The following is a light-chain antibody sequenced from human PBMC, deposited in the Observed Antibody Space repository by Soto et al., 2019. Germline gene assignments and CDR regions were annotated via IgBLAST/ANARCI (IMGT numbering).Light chain of an antibody. CDR1: QSVSSN. V-gene: IGKV3-15*01. Sequence: EIVMTQSPATLSVSPGERATLSCRASQSVSSNLAWYQQKPGQAPRLLIYGASTRATGIPARFSGSGSGTDCALTISSLQSEDFALYYCQQSNNWPLFFGGGTKVEIK. J-gene: IGKJ4*01. CDR3: QQSNNWPLF. CDR2: GAS.